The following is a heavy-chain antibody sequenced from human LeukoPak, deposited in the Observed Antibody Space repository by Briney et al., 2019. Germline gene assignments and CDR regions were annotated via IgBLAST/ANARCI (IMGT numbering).Heavy chain of an antibody. D-gene: IGHD3-22*01. CDR2: IKQDGSEK. CDR1: GFTFSSYW. J-gene: IGHJ6*02. V-gene: IGHV3-7*01. Sequence: GGSLRLSCAASGFTFSSYWMSWVRQAPGRGLEWVANIKQDGSEKYYLDSVKGRFTISRDNAKNSLYLQMNSLRAEDTAVYFCARSHYYYDNSGYPLDVWGQGTTVTVSS. CDR3: ARSHYYYDNSGYPLDV.